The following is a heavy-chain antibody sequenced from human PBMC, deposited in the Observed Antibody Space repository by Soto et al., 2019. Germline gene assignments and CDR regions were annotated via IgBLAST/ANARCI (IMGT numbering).Heavy chain of an antibody. CDR1: GFTLSSYF. J-gene: IGHJ4*02. CDR2: ISNRGGST. D-gene: IGHD6-19*01. Sequence: EVQLLESGGGLVQPGGSLRLSCVASGFTLSSYFMTWVRQAPGKGLEWVSAISNRGGSTYYADSEKGRFTISRDNSKNTLYLQMNSLRAEDTAVYFCAKDLEKWLVQLGGLDSWGQGTLVTVSS. V-gene: IGHV3-23*01. CDR3: AKDLEKWLVQLGGLDS.